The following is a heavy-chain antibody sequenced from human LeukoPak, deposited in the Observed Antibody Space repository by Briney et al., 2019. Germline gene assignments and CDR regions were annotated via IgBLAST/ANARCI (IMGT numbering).Heavy chain of an antibody. CDR1: GYTFTGYY. V-gene: IGHV1-2*02. CDR3: ARGAPLVVVAAQFDP. CDR2: INPNSGGT. D-gene: IGHD2-15*01. Sequence: ASVKVSCKASGYTFTGYYMHWVQQAPGQGLEWMGWINPNSGGTNYAQKFQGRVTMTRDTSISTAYMELSRLRSDDTAVYYCARGAPLVVVAAQFDPWGQGTLVTVSS. J-gene: IGHJ5*02.